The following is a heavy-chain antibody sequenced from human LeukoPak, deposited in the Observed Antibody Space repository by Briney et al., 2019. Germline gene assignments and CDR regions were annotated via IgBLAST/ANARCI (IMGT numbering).Heavy chain of an antibody. CDR2: ISSSSSTI. D-gene: IGHD3-10*01. V-gene: IGHV3-48*01. J-gene: IGHJ3*02. CDR3: AKDKWWFGEYDAFDI. CDR1: GFTFSSYS. Sequence: GGSLRPSCAASGFTFSSYSMNWVRQAPAKGLGLVSYISSSSSTIYYADSVKGRFTISRDNSKNTLYLQMNSLRAEDTAVYYCAKDKWWFGEYDAFDIWGQGTMVTVSS.